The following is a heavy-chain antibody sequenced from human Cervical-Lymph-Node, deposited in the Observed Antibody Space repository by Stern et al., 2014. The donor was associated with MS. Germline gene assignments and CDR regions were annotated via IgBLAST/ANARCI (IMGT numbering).Heavy chain of an antibody. Sequence: VQLVESGAEVKKPGASVKVSCKASGYTFTGYYMHWVRQAPGQGLEWMGRINPNSGGTNYAQKFQGRVTMTRDTSISTDYMELSRLRSDDTAVYYCARSNYCSGGSCYYYYGMDVWGQGTTVTVSS. CDR1: GYTFTGYY. CDR2: INPNSGGT. V-gene: IGHV1-2*06. CDR3: ARSNYCSGGSCYYYYGMDV. D-gene: IGHD2-15*01. J-gene: IGHJ6*02.